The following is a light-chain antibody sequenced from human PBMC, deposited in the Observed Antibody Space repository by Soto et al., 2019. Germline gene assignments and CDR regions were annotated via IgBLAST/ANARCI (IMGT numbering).Light chain of an antibody. Sequence: SSELTQPPSVSVSPGQTASISCSGDNLGGKYACWYQQRPGQSPVLVIYQDTKRPSGIPERFSGSNFGSTATLTIRRTQAMDEADYFCQAWDSTTAVFGGGTQRTVL. J-gene: IGLJ2*01. CDR1: NLGGKY. CDR2: QDT. V-gene: IGLV3-1*01. CDR3: QAWDSTTAV.